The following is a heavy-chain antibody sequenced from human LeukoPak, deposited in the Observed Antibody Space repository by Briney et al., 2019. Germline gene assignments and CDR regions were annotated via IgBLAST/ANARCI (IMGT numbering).Heavy chain of an antibody. Sequence: ASVKVSCKASGYTFTSYAMNWVRQAPGQGLEWMGWINTNTGNPTYAQGFTGRFVFSLDTSVSTAYLQISSLKAEDTAVYYCARIGESAHYDFWSGYYNGDYWGREPWSPSPQ. CDR2: INTNTGNP. CDR1: GYTFTSYA. CDR3: ARIGESAHYDFWSGYYNGDY. D-gene: IGHD3-3*01. J-gene: IGHJ4*02. V-gene: IGHV7-4-1*02.